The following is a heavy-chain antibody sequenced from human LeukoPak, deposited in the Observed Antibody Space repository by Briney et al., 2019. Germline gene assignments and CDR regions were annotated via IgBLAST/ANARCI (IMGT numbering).Heavy chain of an antibody. V-gene: IGHV1-69*04. CDR1: GGSFSTYA. CDR3: ARDRGGGFDLAFFDH. Sequence: SVKVSCKSSGGSFSTYAVNWVRQAPGQGLEWMGRLIPVLGMSHYAPGFQGRVTLTADRSTNTAYMELDRLTSDDMAVYFCARDRGGGFDLAFFDHWGQGTLVTVSS. CDR2: LIPVLGMS. D-gene: IGHD5-12*01. J-gene: IGHJ4*02.